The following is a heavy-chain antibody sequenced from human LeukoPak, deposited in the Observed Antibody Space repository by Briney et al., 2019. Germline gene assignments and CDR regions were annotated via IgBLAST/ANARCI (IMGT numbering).Heavy chain of an antibody. CDR2: ISSSSSTI. Sequence: GSLRLSCAASGFTFSSYSMNWVRQAPGKGLEWVSYISSSSSTIYYADSVKGRFTISRDNAKNSLYLQMNSLRAEDTAVYYCARDRLGDIVPGGQGTLVTVSS. J-gene: IGHJ4*02. CDR3: ARDRLGDIVP. D-gene: IGHD2-8*01. CDR1: GFTFSSYS. V-gene: IGHV3-48*01.